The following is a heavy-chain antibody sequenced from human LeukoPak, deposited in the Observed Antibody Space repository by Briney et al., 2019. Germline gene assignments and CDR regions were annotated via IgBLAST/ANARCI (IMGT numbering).Heavy chain of an antibody. J-gene: IGHJ1*01. CDR2: ISRDGESM. V-gene: IGHV3-23*01. D-gene: IGHD3-10*01. Sequence: GGSLRLSCAASGFTFRDYAMSWVRQAPGGRLEWVSGISRDGESMYYAESVRGRFTVSRDNSKNTVHLQMDSLRAGDTATFYCLKGGWVKGGVTIDYFRNWGQGTLVAVSS. CDR1: GFTFRDYA. CDR3: LKGGWVKGGVTIDYFRN.